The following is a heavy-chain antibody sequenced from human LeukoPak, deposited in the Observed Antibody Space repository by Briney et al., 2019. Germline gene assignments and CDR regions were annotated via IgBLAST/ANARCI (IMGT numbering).Heavy chain of an antibody. V-gene: IGHV3-7*01. Sequence: GGSLRLSCTASGFTFGDYAMNWFRQAPGKGLEWVANIKEDGSVKYYVGSVKGRFTISRDNGKNSLYLQMNSLRAEDTAVYYCARIGYSSSSIDYWGQGTLVTVSS. CDR1: GFTFGDYA. J-gene: IGHJ4*02. CDR2: IKEDGSVK. D-gene: IGHD6-6*01. CDR3: ARIGYSSSSIDY.